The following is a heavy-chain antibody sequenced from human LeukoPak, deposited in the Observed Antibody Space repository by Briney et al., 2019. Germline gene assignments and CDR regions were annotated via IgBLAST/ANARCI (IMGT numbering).Heavy chain of an antibody. D-gene: IGHD3-10*01. J-gene: IGHJ5*02. V-gene: IGHV1-46*01. CDR2: IEASGGSS. Sequence: ASVKVSCKASAYTFTSYLIHWVRQAPEQGLEWMGMIEASGGSSDYAQKFRGRVTMTRDTSTSTLYMELSSLRSEDTAIYYCARDLGLRGVTNWFDPWGQGTLVTVSS. CDR3: ARDLGLRGVTNWFDP. CDR1: AYTFTSYL.